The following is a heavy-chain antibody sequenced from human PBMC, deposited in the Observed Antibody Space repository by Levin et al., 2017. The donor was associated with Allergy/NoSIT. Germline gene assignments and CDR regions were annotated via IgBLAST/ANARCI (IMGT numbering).Heavy chain of an antibody. Sequence: GGSLRLSCTGSGFTFGDYAMSWVRLAPGKGLEWVGFIRNKAHGGTTEYAASVKGRLTISRDDSKSIAYLQMNSLKTEDTAVYFCARGGPPNYDYNWGSYRDGYFDYWGQGTLVTVSS. V-gene: IGHV3-49*04. CDR1: GFTFGDYA. D-gene: IGHD3-16*02. CDR3: ARGGPPNYDYNWGSYRDGYFDY. CDR2: IRNKAHGGTT. J-gene: IGHJ4*02.